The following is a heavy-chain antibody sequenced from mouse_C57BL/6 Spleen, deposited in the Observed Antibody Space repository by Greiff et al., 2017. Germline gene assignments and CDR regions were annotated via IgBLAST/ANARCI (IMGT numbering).Heavy chain of an antibody. CDR2: IYPSDSET. J-gene: IGHJ2*01. V-gene: IGHV1-61*01. CDR3: ARKNNGNWVCDY. D-gene: IGHD4-1*01. CDR1: GYTFTSYW. Sequence: VQLQQPGAELVRPGSSVKLSCKASGYTFTSYWMDWVKQRPGQGLEWIGNIYPSDSETHYNEKFKDKATLTVDKSSSTAYMQLSSLTSEDSAVYYCARKNNGNWVCDYWGQGTTLTVSS.